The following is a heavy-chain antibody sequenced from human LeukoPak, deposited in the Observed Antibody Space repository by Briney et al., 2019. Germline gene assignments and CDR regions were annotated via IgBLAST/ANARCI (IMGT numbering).Heavy chain of an antibody. V-gene: IGHV4-39*07. CDR1: GDSISSSSSY. CDR2: INHSGST. CDR3: ARERYSYDAFDI. J-gene: IGHJ3*02. D-gene: IGHD5-18*01. Sequence: PSETLSLTCTVSGDSISSSSSYWGWIRQPPGKGLEWIGEINHSGSTNYNPSLKSRVTISVDTSKNQFSLKLSSVTAADTAVYYCARERYSYDAFDIWGQGTMVTVSS.